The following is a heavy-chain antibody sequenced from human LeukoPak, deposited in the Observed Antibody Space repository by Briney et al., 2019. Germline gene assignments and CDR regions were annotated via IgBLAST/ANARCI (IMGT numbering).Heavy chain of an antibody. Sequence: GGSLRLSCAASGFTFSSYRMSWVRQAPGKGLERVANIKQDGSEKYYVDSVKGRFTISRDNAKNSLYLQMNSLRAEDTAVYYCAELGITMIGGVWGKGTTVTISS. CDR1: GFTFSSYR. J-gene: IGHJ6*04. CDR3: AELGITMIGGV. V-gene: IGHV3-7*01. D-gene: IGHD3-10*02. CDR2: IKQDGSEK.